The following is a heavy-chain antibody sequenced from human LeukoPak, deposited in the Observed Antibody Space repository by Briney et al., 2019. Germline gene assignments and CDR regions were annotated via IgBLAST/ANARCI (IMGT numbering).Heavy chain of an antibody. CDR1: GFTFSSYN. J-gene: IGHJ3*02. CDR3: TREEYSSFWSTAGAFDI. V-gene: IGHV3-30*03. D-gene: IGHD6-19*01. CDR2: ISKDGGFK. Sequence: GGSLRLSCAASGFTFSSYNLHWGRQAPGKGLEWVAVISKDGGFKYYADSVKGRFTISRDNSKNTFYLQMNSLIIEDTAVYYCTREEYSSFWSTAGAFDIWGQGTMVTVSS.